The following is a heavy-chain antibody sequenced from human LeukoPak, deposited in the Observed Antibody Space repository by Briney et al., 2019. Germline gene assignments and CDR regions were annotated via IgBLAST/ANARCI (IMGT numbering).Heavy chain of an antibody. V-gene: IGHV3-21*01. Sequence: GGSLRLSCAASGFTFSSYSMNWVRQAPGKGLEWVSSISSSSSYIYYADSVKGRFTISRDNAKNSLYLQMNSLRAEDTAVYYCARAVLRPFLPRNNRRSYLCYFDYWGQGTLVTVS. CDR1: GFTFSSYS. D-gene: IGHD1-26*01. J-gene: IGHJ4*02. CDR2: ISSSSSYI. CDR3: ARAVLRPFLPRNNRRSYLCYFDY.